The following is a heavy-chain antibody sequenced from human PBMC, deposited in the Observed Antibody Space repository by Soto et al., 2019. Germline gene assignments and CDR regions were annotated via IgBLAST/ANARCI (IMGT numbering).Heavy chain of an antibody. Sequence: KSSETLSLSCTVSGGSISSAAYYWSWIRQHPGKGLEWIGYISHSGSTYYTQSLKSRVIISADTSKNQFSVNLTSVTAADTAVYYCAREYTYGSNFFDCWGQGALVTVSS. CDR2: ISHSGST. CDR3: AREYTYGSNFFDC. CDR1: GGSISSAAYY. J-gene: IGHJ4*02. V-gene: IGHV4-31*03. D-gene: IGHD5-18*01.